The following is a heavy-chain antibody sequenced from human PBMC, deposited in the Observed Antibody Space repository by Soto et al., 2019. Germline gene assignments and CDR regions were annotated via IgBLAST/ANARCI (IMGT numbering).Heavy chain of an antibody. CDR3: ARGFLDYYDSSGYYLDY. CDR1: GDTFTTYD. Sequence: ASVKFSCKASGDTFTTYDINWVRQATGHGLEWMGWINPNSGNIGYAQRFQGRVTITADKSTSTAYMELSSLRSEDTAVYYCARGFLDYYDSSGYYLDYWGQGTLVTVSS. V-gene: IGHV1-8*01. D-gene: IGHD3-22*01. J-gene: IGHJ4*02. CDR2: INPNSGNI.